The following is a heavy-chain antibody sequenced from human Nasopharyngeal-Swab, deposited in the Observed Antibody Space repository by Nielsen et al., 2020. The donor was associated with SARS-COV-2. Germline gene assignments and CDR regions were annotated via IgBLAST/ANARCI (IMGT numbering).Heavy chain of an antibody. Sequence: SVKVSCNASGGTFSSYAISWVRQAPGQGLEWMGGIIPIFGTANYAQKFQGRVTITADKSTSTAYMELSSLRSEDTAVYYCARASPPYYYYYHMDVWGKGTTVTVSS. CDR1: GGTFSSYA. CDR2: IIPIFGTA. J-gene: IGHJ6*03. V-gene: IGHV1-69*06. CDR3: ARASPPYYYYYHMDV.